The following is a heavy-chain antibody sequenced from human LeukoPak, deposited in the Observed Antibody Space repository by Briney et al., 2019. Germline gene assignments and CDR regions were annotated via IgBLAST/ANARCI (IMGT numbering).Heavy chain of an antibody. Sequence: GESLKISCKGCGYSFTSYWIGWVRQMPGKGLEWMGIIYPSDSDTRYSPSFQGQVTISADKSNSTAYLQWRSLKASDTAMYYCARGLYGSDRGYWGQGTLVTVSS. CDR2: IYPSDSDT. CDR3: ARGLYGSDRGY. V-gene: IGHV5-51*01. D-gene: IGHD6-19*01. CDR1: GYSFTSYW. J-gene: IGHJ4*02.